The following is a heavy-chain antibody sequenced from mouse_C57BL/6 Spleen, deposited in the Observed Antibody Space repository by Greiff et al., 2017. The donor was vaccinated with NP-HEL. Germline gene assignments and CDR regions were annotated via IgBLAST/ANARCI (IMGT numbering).Heavy chain of an antibody. CDR3: ARFYYYGSSSHFDY. CDR1: GFTFSDYG. CDR2: ISSGSSTI. V-gene: IGHV5-17*01. Sequence: EVQLVESGGGLVKPGGSLKLSCAASGFTFSDYGMHWVRQAPEKGLEWVAYISSGSSTIYYADTVKGRFTISRDNAKNTLFLQMTSLRSEDTAMYYCARFYYYGSSSHFDYWGQGTTLTVSS. D-gene: IGHD1-1*01. J-gene: IGHJ2*01.